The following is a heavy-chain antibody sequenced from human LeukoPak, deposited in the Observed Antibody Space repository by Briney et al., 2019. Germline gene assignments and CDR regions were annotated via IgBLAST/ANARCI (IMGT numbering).Heavy chain of an antibody. J-gene: IGHJ4*02. V-gene: IGHV3-23*01. CDR3: AKALGAICGTGCSSRYFDC. Sequence: GGSLRLSCAASGFTFSNYAMSWVRQAPGKGLEWVSIISGSGDSAYSADSMKGRFTISRDNSKNILYLQMDTLRAEDTAVYYCAKALGAICGTGCSSRYFDCWGQGTLVTVSS. D-gene: IGHD2-15*01. CDR2: ISGSGDSA. CDR1: GFTFSNYA.